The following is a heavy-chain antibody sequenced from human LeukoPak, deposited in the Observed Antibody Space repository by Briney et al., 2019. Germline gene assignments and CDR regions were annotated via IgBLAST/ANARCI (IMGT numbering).Heavy chain of an antibody. CDR1: DDSISDYY. J-gene: IGHJ5*01. CDR2: FHNSGTS. Sequence: SETLSLTCTVSDDSISDYYRGWIRQPPGKGLEWIGYFHNSGTSTYNPSLKSRVTISADTSKNQFSLKLNSLTTADTAVYYCARSRQASGLFNSWGQGTLVVVSS. CDR3: ARSRQASGLFNS. D-gene: IGHD3-10*01. V-gene: IGHV4-59*01.